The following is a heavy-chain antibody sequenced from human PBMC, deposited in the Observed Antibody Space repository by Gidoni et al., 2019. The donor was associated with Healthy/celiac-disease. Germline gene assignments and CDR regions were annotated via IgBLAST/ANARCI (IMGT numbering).Heavy chain of an antibody. CDR1: GGSFSGYY. J-gene: IGHJ4*02. V-gene: IGHV4-34*01. Sequence: QVQLQQWGAGRLKHSETLSLTCAADGGSFSGYYWSWIRQPPGKGLEWIGEIHHSGSTNYNPSPKSRVTISVDTSKNQFSLKLSSVTAADTSVYYCARHMRGSSGWYNYWGQGTLVTVSS. CDR3: ARHMRGSSGWYNY. D-gene: IGHD6-19*01. CDR2: IHHSGST.